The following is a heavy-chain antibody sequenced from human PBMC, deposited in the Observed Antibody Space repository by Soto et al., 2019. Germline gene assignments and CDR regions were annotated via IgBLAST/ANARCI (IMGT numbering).Heavy chain of an antibody. V-gene: IGHV3-23*01. D-gene: IGHD2-2*01. CDR3: AKDGCSSTSCYVGWSAYYYGMDV. J-gene: IGHJ6*02. Sequence: GGSLRLSCAASGFTFSSYAMSWVRQAPGKGLEWVSAISGSGGSTYYADSVKGRFTISRDNSKNTLYLKMNSLRAEDTAVYYCAKDGCSSTSCYVGWSAYYYGMDVWGQGTTVTVSS. CDR2: ISGSGGST. CDR1: GFTFSSYA.